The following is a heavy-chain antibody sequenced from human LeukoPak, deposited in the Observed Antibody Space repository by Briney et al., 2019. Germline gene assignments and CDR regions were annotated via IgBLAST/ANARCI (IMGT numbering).Heavy chain of an antibody. V-gene: IGHV3-21*01. D-gene: IGHD5-18*01. CDR2: ISSSSSYI. J-gene: IGHJ3*02. CDR1: GFTFSSYS. Sequence: GGSLRLSCAASGFTFSSYSMNWVRQAPGKGLEWVSSISSSSSYIYYADSVKGRFTISRDNAKNSLYLQMNSLRAEDTAVYYCAREGIQHDAFDIWGQGTMVTVSS. CDR3: AREGIQHDAFDI.